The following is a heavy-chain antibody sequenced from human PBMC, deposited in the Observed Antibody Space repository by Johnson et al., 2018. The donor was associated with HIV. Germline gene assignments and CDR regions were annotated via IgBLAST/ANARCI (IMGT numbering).Heavy chain of an antibody. CDR2: ISHDGSNR. J-gene: IGHJ3*02. V-gene: IGHV3-30*04. CDR1: GFTFSYYA. D-gene: IGHD6-19*01. Sequence: QVQLVESGGGVVQPGRSLRLSCVASGFTFSYYAMHWVRQAPGKGLEWMAVISHDGSNRYYADSVKGRFTISRDNSKNTLYLQTNSLRGEDTAVYYCARDREYGLAWGWALDIWGQGTMVTVSS. CDR3: ARDREYGLAWGWALDI.